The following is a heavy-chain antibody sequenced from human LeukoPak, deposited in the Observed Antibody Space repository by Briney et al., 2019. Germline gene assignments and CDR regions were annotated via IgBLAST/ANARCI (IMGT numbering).Heavy chain of an antibody. D-gene: IGHD2-15*01. Sequence: ASVKVSCKASGYTFTSYGISWVRQAPGQGLEWMGWISAYNGNTNYAQKLQGRVTMTTDTSTSTAYMELRSLRSDDTAVYFCARAPAGCGGTCPFHDWGQGTLVTVSS. J-gene: IGHJ4*02. CDR3: ARAPAGCGGTCPFHD. V-gene: IGHV1-18*01. CDR2: ISAYNGNT. CDR1: GYTFTSYG.